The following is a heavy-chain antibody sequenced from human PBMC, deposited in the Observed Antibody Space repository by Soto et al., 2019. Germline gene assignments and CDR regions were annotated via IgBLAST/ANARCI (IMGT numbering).Heavy chain of an antibody. J-gene: IGHJ6*03. Sequence: PGGSLRLSCAASGFTFSSYAMSWVRQAPGKGLEWVSAISGSGGSTYYADSVKGRFTISRDNSKNTLYLQMNSLRAEDTAVYYCAKASDYGGPYYYYYMDVWGKGTTVTVSS. CDR1: GFTFSSYA. V-gene: IGHV3-23*01. D-gene: IGHD4-17*01. CDR3: AKASDYGGPYYYYYMDV. CDR2: ISGSGGST.